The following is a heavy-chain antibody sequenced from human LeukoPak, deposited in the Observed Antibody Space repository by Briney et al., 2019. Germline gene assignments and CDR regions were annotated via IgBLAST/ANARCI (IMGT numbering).Heavy chain of an antibody. V-gene: IGHV3-48*03. CDR2: ISSSGGTM. D-gene: IGHD6-19*01. Sequence: GGSLRLSCAASGFAFSSYEMNWVRQAPGKGLEWVSCISSSGGTMYYADSVKGRFTVSRDNAKNSLYLQMNSLRVEDTAVYYCARDRQVDGAFDYWGQGTLVTVTS. CDR1: GFAFSSYE. J-gene: IGHJ4*02. CDR3: ARDRQVDGAFDY.